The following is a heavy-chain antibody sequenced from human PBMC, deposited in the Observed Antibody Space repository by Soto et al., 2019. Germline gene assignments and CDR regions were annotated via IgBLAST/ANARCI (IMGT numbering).Heavy chain of an antibody. Sequence: EVQLVESGGGLVQPGRSLRLSCAASGFTFDDYAMHWVRQAPGKGLEWVSGISWNSGSIGYADSVKGRFTISRDNAKNSLYLQMNSRRAEDTALYYCAKYAVYCISTSCYTAGMDVWGQGTTVTVSS. D-gene: IGHD2-2*02. CDR2: ISWNSGSI. CDR1: GFTFDDYA. CDR3: AKYAVYCISTSCYTAGMDV. J-gene: IGHJ6*02. V-gene: IGHV3-9*01.